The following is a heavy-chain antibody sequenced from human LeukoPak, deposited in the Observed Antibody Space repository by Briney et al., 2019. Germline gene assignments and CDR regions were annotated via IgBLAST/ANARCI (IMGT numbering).Heavy chain of an antibody. CDR1: GVSISSYY. CDR3: ARPVDSSIWYAPLDI. J-gene: IGHJ3*02. Sequence: SETLSLTCTVSGVSISSYYWTWIRQPPGKGLEGIGNIHYSGSPNYNPSLKSRVTMSLDTSKNQFSLRLRSVTAQDTAGYYCARPVDSSIWYAPLDIWGQGTVVTVSS. V-gene: IGHV4-59*08. D-gene: IGHD2-2*01. CDR2: IHYSGSP.